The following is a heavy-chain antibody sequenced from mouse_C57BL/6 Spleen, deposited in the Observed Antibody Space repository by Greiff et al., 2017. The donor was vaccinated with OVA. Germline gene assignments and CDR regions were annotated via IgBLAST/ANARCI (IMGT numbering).Heavy chain of an antibody. J-gene: IGHJ2*01. CDR1: GYTFTSYW. CDR2: IDPSDSYT. V-gene: IGHV1-69*01. Sequence: QVQLQQPGAELVMPGASVKLSCKASGYTFTSYWMHWVKQRPGQGLEWIGEIDPSDSYTNYNRKFKGKSTLTVDKSSSTAYMQLSSLTSEDSAVYYCARGDYSNHGAFDYWGQGTTLTVSS. D-gene: IGHD2-5*01. CDR3: ARGDYSNHGAFDY.